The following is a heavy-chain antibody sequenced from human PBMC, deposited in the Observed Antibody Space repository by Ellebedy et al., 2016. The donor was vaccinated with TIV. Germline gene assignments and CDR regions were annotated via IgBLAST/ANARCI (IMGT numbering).Heavy chain of an antibody. CDR3: AKDPRGNSPYYYYGMDV. J-gene: IGHJ6*02. D-gene: IGHD4-23*01. CDR2: ISGSGGST. Sequence: GGSLRLSCAASGFTFSSYAMSWVRLAPGKGLEWVSAISGSGGSTYYADSVKGRFTISRDNSKNTLYLQMNSLRAEDSAVYYCAKDPRGNSPYYYYGMDVWGQGTTVTVSS. V-gene: IGHV3-23*01. CDR1: GFTFSSYA.